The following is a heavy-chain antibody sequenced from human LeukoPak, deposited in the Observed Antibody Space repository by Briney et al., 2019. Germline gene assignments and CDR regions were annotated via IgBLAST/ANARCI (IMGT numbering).Heavy chain of an antibody. J-gene: IGHJ6*02. Sequence: PGGSLRLSCEASGLTFSSYSMNWVRQAPGKGLEWVSYISSSSSTIYYADSVKGRFTISRDNAKNSLYLQMNSLRDEDTAVYYCARDSSSWYAGGYYYYYGMDVWGQGTTVTVSS. CDR3: ARDSSSWYAGGYYYYYGMDV. D-gene: IGHD6-13*01. CDR1: GLTFSSYS. V-gene: IGHV3-48*02. CDR2: ISSSSSTI.